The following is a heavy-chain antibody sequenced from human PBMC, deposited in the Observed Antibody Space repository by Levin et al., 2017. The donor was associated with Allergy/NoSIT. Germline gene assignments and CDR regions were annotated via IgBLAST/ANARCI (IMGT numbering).Heavy chain of an antibody. J-gene: IGHJ2*01. Sequence: ASVKVSCKASGGTFSSYAISWVRQAPGQGLEWMGGIIPIFGTANYAQKFQGRVTITADESTSTAYMELSSLRSEDTPVYYCARDGRTEQWLARGGGNWYFDRWGRGTLVTVSS. CDR3: ARDGRTEQWLARGGGNWYFDR. CDR1: GGTFSSYA. V-gene: IGHV1-69*13. D-gene: IGHD6-19*01. CDR2: IIPIFGTA.